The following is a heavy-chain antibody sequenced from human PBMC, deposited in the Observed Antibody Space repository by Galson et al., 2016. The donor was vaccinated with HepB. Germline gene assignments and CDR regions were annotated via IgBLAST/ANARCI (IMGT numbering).Heavy chain of an antibody. CDR2: IYHSGST. CDR1: GGSISSFNW. V-gene: IGHV4-4*02. J-gene: IGHJ5*02. Sequence: LSLTCVVSGGSISSFNWWSWVRQPPGKGLEWIGEIYHSGSTTYNASLKSRVTISVDNSKNQFSLKLSSVTAADTAVYYCARGLSYYGSSNYFDPWGQGTLVTVSS. D-gene: IGHD3-10*01. CDR3: ARGLSYYGSSNYFDP.